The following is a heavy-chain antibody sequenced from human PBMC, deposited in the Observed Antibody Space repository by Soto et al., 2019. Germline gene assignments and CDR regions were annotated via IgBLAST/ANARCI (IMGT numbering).Heavy chain of an antibody. J-gene: IGHJ4*02. CDR2: VHYSGST. CDR1: GGSLRSNIYY. D-gene: IGHD3-22*01. V-gene: IGHV4-39*01. CDR3: ARQHYYDSSGYYTWN. Sequence: SETLSLTCSVSGGSLRSNIYYWGWVRPPPGKGLEWIATVHYSGSTYYTPSLKSRVTISADTSKNQFSLRLNSVTAADTAVYYCARQHYYDSSGYYTWNWGQGTLVTVSS.